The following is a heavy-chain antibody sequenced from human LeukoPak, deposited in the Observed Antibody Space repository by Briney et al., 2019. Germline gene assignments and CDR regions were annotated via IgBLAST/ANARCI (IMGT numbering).Heavy chain of an antibody. D-gene: IGHD3-22*01. V-gene: IGHV7-4-1*02. CDR1: GYTFTSYA. CDR3: ARISYDSSGYGWFDP. CDR2: INANTGNP. Sequence: ASVKVSCKASGYTFTSYAMNWVRQAPGQGLEWMGWINANTGNPTYAQGLTGRFVFSLDTSVSTAYLQISSLKAEDTAVYYCARISYDSSGYGWFDPWGQGTLVTVSS. J-gene: IGHJ5*02.